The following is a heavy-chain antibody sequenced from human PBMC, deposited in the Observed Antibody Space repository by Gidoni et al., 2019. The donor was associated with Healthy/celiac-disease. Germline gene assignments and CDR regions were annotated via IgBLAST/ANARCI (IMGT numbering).Heavy chain of an antibody. CDR3: AREGAAAGDFDY. J-gene: IGHJ4*02. CDR2: IWYDGSNK. CDR1: GFPFSSYG. V-gene: IGHV3-33*01. D-gene: IGHD6-13*01. Sequence: QVQLVESGGGVVQPGRSLKLSGAASGFPFSSYGMHWVRQAPGKGLEWVAVIWYDGSNKYYADSVKGRFTISRDNSKNTLYLQMNSLRAEDTAVYYCAREGAAAGDFDYWGQGTLVTVSS.